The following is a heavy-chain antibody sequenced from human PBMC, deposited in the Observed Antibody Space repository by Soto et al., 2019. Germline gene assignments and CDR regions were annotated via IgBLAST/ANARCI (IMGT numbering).Heavy chain of an antibody. CDR1: GFTFSSYS. CDR2: ISSSSSYI. V-gene: IGHV3-21*01. D-gene: IGHD6-13*01. Sequence: GGSLRLSCAASGFTFSSYSMNWVRQAPGKGLEWVSSISSSSSYIYYADSVKGRFTISRDNAKNSLYLQMNSLRAEDTAVYYCARDPGYSSSWYLDYYYYYVMDVWGQGTTVTVSS. J-gene: IGHJ6*02. CDR3: ARDPGYSSSWYLDYYYYYVMDV.